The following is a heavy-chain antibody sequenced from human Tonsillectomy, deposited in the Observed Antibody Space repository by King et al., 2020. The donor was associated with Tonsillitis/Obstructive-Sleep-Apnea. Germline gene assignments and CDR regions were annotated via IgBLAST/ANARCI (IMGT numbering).Heavy chain of an antibody. CDR2: IYPGDSDT. V-gene: IGHV5-51*01. CDR3: ASHEDTSGYYGAFDI. J-gene: IGHJ3*02. Sequence: VQLVESGAEVKKPGESLKISCKGSGYSFTSYWIGWVRQIPGKGLEWMGIIYPGDSDTRYSPSFQGQVTISADKSISTAYLQWSSLKASDTAMYYCASHEDTSGYYGAFDIWGQGTMVTVSS. D-gene: IGHD3-22*01. CDR1: GYSFTSYW.